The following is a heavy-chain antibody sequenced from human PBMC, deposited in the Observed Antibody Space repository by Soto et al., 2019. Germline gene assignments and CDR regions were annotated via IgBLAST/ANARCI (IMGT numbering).Heavy chain of an antibody. J-gene: IGHJ4*02. CDR1: GNIISNYW. D-gene: IGHD3-22*01. CDR3: ARQRLWGTSGYYYFEN. Sequence: GESLKIYCMGSGNIISNYWIGWVSQMPGKGLEWMGIIYNGDSDTRYRPSFQGQVTITVDKSINTAYLQWSRLKASDTAIYYCARQRLWGTSGYYYFENWGQGTLVTVSS. V-gene: IGHV5-51*01. CDR2: IYNGDSDT.